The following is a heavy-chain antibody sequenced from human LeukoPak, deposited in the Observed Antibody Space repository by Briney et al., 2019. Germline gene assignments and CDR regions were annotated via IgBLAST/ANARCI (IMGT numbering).Heavy chain of an antibody. D-gene: IGHD6-19*01. CDR1: GGSISSYY. J-gene: IGHJ6*03. CDR3: ARGGIARYSSGWYENYYYYYYMDV. V-gene: IGHV4-59*01. Sequence: PSETLSLTCTVSGGSISSYYWSWIRQPPGKGLEWIGYIYYSGSTNYNPSLKSRVTISVDTSKNQFSLKLSSVTAADTAVYYCARGGIARYSSGWYENYYYYYYMDVWGKGTTVTVSS. CDR2: IYYSGST.